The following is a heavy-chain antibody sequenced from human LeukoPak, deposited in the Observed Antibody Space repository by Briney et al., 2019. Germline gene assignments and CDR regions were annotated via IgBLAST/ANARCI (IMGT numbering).Heavy chain of an antibody. CDR3: ARDERIVVVPAAIGEYYFDY. CDR1: GFTFSSYS. CDR2: ISSSSSTI. J-gene: IGHJ4*02. Sequence: GGSLRLSCAASGFTFSSYSMNWVRQAPGKGLEWVSYISSSSSTIYYADSVKGRFTISRDNAKNSLYLQMNSLRAEDTAVYYCARDERIVVVPAAIGEYYFDYWGQGTLVTVSS. V-gene: IGHV3-48*04. D-gene: IGHD2-2*01.